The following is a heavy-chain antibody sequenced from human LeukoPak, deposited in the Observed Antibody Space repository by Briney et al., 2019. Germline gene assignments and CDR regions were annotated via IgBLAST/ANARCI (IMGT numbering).Heavy chain of an antibody. Sequence: SETLSLTCTVSDDSISGYYREWIRQPPGKGLEWIGYFYNSGRSTYNPSLKSRVTISADTSKNHFSLKLNSVTTADTAVYYCTRGAGWLIDYWGQGILVTVSS. CDR2: FYNSGRS. V-gene: IGHV4-59*01. CDR1: DDSISGYY. D-gene: IGHD3-16*01. CDR3: TRGAGWLIDY. J-gene: IGHJ4*02.